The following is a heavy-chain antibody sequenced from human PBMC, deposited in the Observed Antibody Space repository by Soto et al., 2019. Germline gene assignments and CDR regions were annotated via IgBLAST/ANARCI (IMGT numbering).Heavy chain of an antibody. CDR1: GYTFTSYG. CDR2: ISAYNGNT. D-gene: IGHD3-3*02. V-gene: IGHV1-18*01. Sequence: QVQLVQSGAEVKKPGASVKVSCKASGYTFTSYGISWVRQAPGQGLEWIGWISAYNGNTNYAQKLQGRVTMTTDTSTSTAYMELRSLRSDDTAVYYCARSIIFGVVSYVYNWFDPWGQGTLVTVSS. CDR3: ARSIIFGVVSYVYNWFDP. J-gene: IGHJ5*02.